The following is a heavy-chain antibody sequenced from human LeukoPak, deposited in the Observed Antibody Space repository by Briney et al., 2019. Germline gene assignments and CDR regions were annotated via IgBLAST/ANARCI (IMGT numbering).Heavy chain of an antibody. CDR1: GFTFSSYA. J-gene: IGHJ3*02. CDR3: AKDYSSGYYYNAFDI. Sequence: PGGSLRLSCAASGFTFSSYAMSWARQAPGKGLEWVSAISGSGGSTYYADSVKGRFTISRDNSKNTLYLQMNSLRAEDTAVYYCAKDYSSGYYYNAFDIWGQGTMVTVSS. V-gene: IGHV3-23*01. CDR2: ISGSGGST. D-gene: IGHD3-22*01.